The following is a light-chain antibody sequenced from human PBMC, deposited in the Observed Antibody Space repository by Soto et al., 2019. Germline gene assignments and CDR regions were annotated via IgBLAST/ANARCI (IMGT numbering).Light chain of an antibody. CDR3: QQYGSSLT. J-gene: IGKJ4*01. Sequence: EIVMTQSPATLSVSPGERATLSCRASQSVSSNLAWYQQKPGQAPRLLIYGASTRATGIPARFSGSGSGTEFTRTISRLEPEDFAVYYCQQYGSSLTFGGGTKVEIK. V-gene: IGKV3D-15*01. CDR2: GAS. CDR1: QSVSSN.